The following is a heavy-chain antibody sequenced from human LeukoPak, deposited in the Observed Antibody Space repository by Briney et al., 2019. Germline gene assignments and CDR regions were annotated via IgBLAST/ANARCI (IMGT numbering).Heavy chain of an antibody. CDR1: GYTFTSYD. D-gene: IGHD5-18*01. CDR3: ARDPGYSYGYGHYYYYMDV. Sequence: ASVKVSCKASGYTFTSYDINWVRQATGQGLEWMGWMNPNSGNTGYAQKFQGRVTITRNTSISTAYMELSSLRSEDTAVYYCARDPGYSYGYGHYYYYMDVWGKGTTVTVSS. CDR2: MNPNSGNT. V-gene: IGHV1-8*03. J-gene: IGHJ6*03.